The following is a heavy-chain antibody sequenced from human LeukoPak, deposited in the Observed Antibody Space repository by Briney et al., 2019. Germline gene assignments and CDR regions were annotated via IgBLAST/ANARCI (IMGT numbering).Heavy chain of an antibody. J-gene: IGHJ4*02. CDR3: AKDWPNYYDSSGSFDY. CDR1: GFTFSSYA. D-gene: IGHD3-22*01. CDR2: ISGNGGST. Sequence: PGGSLRLSCAASGFTFSSYAMSWVRQAPGKGLEWVSAISGNGGSTYYADSVKGRFTISGDNSKNTLYLQMNSLRAEDTAVYYCAKDWPNYYDSSGSFDYWGQGTLVTVSS. V-gene: IGHV3-23*01.